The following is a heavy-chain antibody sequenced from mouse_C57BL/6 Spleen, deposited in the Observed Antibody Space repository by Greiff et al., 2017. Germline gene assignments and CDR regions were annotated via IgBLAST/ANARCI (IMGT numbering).Heavy chain of an antibody. Sequence: VQLKQSGPELVKPGASVKISCKASGYTFTDYYMNWVKQSHGKSLEWIGDINPNNGGTSYNQKFKGKATLTVDKSSSTAYMELRSLTSEDSAVYDCARWGYYGSSYSLAMDYWGQGTSVTVSS. CDR1: GYTFTDYY. V-gene: IGHV1-26*01. CDR2: INPNNGGT. J-gene: IGHJ4*01. D-gene: IGHD1-1*01. CDR3: ARWGYYGSSYSLAMDY.